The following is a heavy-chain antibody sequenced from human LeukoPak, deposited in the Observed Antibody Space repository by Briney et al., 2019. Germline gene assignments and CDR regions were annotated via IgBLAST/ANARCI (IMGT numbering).Heavy chain of an antibody. CDR1: GFTFSSYS. Sequence: GSLRLSCAASGFTFSSYSMNWVRQAPGKGLEWVSSISSSSSYIYYADSVKGRFTISRDNAKNSLYLQMNSLRAEDTAVYYCARETGGYDYYYYMDVWGKGTTVTVSS. CDR2: ISSSSSYI. J-gene: IGHJ6*03. CDR3: ARETGGYDYYYYMDV. D-gene: IGHD2-8*02. V-gene: IGHV3-21*01.